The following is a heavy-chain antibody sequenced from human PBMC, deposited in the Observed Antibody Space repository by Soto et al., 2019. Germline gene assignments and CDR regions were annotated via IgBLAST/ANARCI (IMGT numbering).Heavy chain of an antibody. V-gene: IGHV3-74*01. CDR1: GFTFSSYW. CDR2: TNGDGRST. Sequence: EVQLVESGGGLVQPGGSLRLSCAASGFTFSSYWMHWVRQAPGKGLVWVSRTNGDGRSTDYADRVKGRFTISRVNAKNTLYLQMNSLRAEDTAVYYCARERDYGNERDVFDIWGQGTMVTGSS. CDR3: ARERDYGNERDVFDI. J-gene: IGHJ3*02. D-gene: IGHD4-17*01.